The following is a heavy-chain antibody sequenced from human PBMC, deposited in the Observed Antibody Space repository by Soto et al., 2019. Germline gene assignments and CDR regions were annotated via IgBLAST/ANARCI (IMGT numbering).Heavy chain of an antibody. CDR1: GYTFTGYY. Sequence: QVQLVQSGAEVKKPGASVKVSCKASGYTFTGYYMHWVRQAPGQGLEWMGWINPNSGGTNYAQKFQGRVTMTRDTSISTAYMEPSRLRSDDTAVYYCARDQILLWFGDDYGMDVWGQGTTVTVSS. V-gene: IGHV1-2*02. CDR2: INPNSGGT. CDR3: ARDQILLWFGDDYGMDV. J-gene: IGHJ6*02. D-gene: IGHD3-10*01.